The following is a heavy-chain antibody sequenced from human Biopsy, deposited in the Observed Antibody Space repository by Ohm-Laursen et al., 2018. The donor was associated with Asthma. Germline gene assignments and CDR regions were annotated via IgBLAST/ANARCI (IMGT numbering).Heavy chain of an antibody. D-gene: IGHD3-10*01. CDR1: GFDFSDYT. Sequence: GSLRLSCAASGFDFSDYTMNWVLQAPGKGLEWVSSIGSLSRYKYYSDSLRGRVTISRDNAKSSLHLQMSSLRAEDTAVYFCARDFTIGSGSPFHFWGPGTLVTVSS. CDR2: IGSLSRYK. CDR3: ARDFTIGSGSPFHF. J-gene: IGHJ4*01. V-gene: IGHV3-21*01.